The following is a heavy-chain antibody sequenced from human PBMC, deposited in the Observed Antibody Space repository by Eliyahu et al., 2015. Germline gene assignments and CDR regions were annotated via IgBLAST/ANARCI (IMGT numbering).Heavy chain of an antibody. J-gene: IGHJ5*02. CDR1: GDSVSSGSYY. CDR3: TRGGGWVPTS. D-gene: IGHD3-16*01. CDR2: IHYSGNSGSTST. Sequence: QVQLQESGPGLVKPSETLSLTCTVSGDSVSSGSYYWXWVRQPPGKGLQLIGSIHYSGNSGSTSTKYSPSLESRVTMSLDTSKNQFSLKVTSVTAADAAVYYCTRGGGWVPTSWGQGTLGHRLL. V-gene: IGHV4-61*01.